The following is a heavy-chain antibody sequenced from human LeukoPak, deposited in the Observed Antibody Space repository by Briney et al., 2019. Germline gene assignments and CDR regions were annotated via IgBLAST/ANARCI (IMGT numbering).Heavy chain of an antibody. CDR2: IKDDGSEK. V-gene: IGHV3-7*03. D-gene: IGHD2-2*01. CDR1: AFTFSSYW. J-gene: IGHJ4*02. CDR3: ARSGVVVPAAPDY. Sequence: GGSLRLSCAGSAFTFSSYWMSWVRQAPGKGPEWVANIKDDGSEKYYLDSVKGRFTISRDNAKNSLYLQMNSLRAEDTAVYYCARSGVVVPAAPDYWGQGTLVTVSS.